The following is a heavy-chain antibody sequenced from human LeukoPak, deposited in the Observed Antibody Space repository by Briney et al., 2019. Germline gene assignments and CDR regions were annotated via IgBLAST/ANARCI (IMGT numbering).Heavy chain of an antibody. CDR3: ARGRDYLMVRGDSHYYYMDV. Sequence: GASVKVSCKASGYTFTSYGISWVRQAPGQGLEWMGWISAYNGNTNYAQKLQGRVTMTTDTSTSTAYMELRSLRSDDTAVYYCARGRDYLMVRGDSHYYYMDVWGKGTTVTISS. CDR1: GYTFTSYG. D-gene: IGHD3-10*01. J-gene: IGHJ6*03. V-gene: IGHV1-18*01. CDR2: ISAYNGNT.